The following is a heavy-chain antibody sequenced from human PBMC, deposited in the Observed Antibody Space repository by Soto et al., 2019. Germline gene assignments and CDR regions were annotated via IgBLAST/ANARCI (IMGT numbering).Heavy chain of an antibody. CDR1: GFSLTTRGMG. V-gene: IGHV2-5*01. CDR3: AQRTPEDGMDV. CDR2: IYWNDDP. J-gene: IGHJ6*02. Sequence: GSGPTLVNPTETLTLTCTFSGFSLTTRGMGVAWIRQPPGRALEWLALIYWNDDPRYSPSLKSRLTITKDTTKNQVVLTMTNMDPVDTATYYCAQRTPEDGMDVWGQGTMVTVSS.